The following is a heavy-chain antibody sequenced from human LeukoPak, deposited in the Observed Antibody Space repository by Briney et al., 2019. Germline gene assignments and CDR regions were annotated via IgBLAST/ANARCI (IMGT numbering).Heavy chain of an antibody. V-gene: IGHV4-39*01. CDR1: GGSISSSSYY. J-gene: IGHJ4*02. CDR2: IYYSGST. Sequence: SETLSLTCTVSGGSISSSSYYWGWIRQPPGKGLEWIGSIYYSGSTYYNPSLKSRVTISVDTSKNQFSLKLSSVTAADTAVYYCASELAARYCSGGSCYATDYWGQGILVTVSS. D-gene: IGHD2-15*01. CDR3: ASELAARYCSGGSCYATDY.